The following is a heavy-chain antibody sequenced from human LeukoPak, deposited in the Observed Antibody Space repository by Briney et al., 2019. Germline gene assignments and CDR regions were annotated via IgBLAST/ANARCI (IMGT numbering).Heavy chain of an antibody. CDR1: GGSISSYY. CDR2: IYYSGST. Sequence: SETLSLTCTVSGGSISSYYWSWIRQPPGKGLEWIGYIYYSGSTNYNPSLKSRVTIPVDTSKNQFSLKPSSVTAADTAVYYCARDLPSISPSYYFDYWGQGALVTVSS. J-gene: IGHJ4*02. CDR3: ARDLPSISPSYYFDY. D-gene: IGHD3-9*01. V-gene: IGHV4-59*12.